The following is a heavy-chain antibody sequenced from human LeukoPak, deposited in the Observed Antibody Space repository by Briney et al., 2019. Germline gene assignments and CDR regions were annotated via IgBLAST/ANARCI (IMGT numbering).Heavy chain of an antibody. CDR1: GFTFSSYG. J-gene: IGHJ5*02. CDR2: ISSSSSYI. CDR3: ARDSVVPAAMGLFWFDP. Sequence: GGSLRLSCAASGFTFSSYGMSWVRQAPGKGLEWVSSISSSSSYIYYADSVKGRFTISRDNAKNSLYLQMNSLRAEDTAVYYCARDSVVPAAMGLFWFDPWGQGTLVTVSS. V-gene: IGHV3-21*01. D-gene: IGHD2-2*01.